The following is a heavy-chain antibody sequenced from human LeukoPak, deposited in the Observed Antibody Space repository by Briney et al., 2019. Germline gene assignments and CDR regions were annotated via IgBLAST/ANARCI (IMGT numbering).Heavy chain of an antibody. CDR2: INPSGGSS. J-gene: IGHJ5*02. Sequence: GASVKVSCKASGYTFTSYYMHWVRQAPGQGLEWMGIINPSGGSSNYAQKFQGRVTMTRDVSTSTVYMELSSLRSEDTAVYYCARVNNREGWFDPWGQGTLVTVSS. CDR1: GYTFTSYY. V-gene: IGHV1-46*01. D-gene: IGHD3-16*02. CDR3: ARVNNREGWFDP.